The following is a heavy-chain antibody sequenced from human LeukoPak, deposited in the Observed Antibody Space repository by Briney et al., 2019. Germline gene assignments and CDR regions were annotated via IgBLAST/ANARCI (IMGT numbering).Heavy chain of an antibody. J-gene: IGHJ3*02. CDR3: ARDRCTGCPGDAFDI. D-gene: IGHD7-27*01. CDR1: GGSFSGYY. Sequence: SETLSLTCAVYGGSFSGYYWSWIRQPPGKGLEWIGEINHSGSTNYNPSLKSRVTISVDTSKNQFSLKLSSVTAADTAVYYCARDRCTGCPGDAFDIWGQGTMVTVSA. V-gene: IGHV4-34*01. CDR2: INHSGST.